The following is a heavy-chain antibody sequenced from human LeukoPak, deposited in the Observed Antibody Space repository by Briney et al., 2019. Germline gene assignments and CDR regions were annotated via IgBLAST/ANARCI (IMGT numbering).Heavy chain of an antibody. D-gene: IGHD3-3*01. CDR2: ISYDGSNK. CDR3: AKDGSLLRDYDFWSGYYMWY. Sequence: PGGSLRLSCAASGFTFSSYGMHWVRQAPGKGLEWVAVISYDGSNKYYADSVKGRFTISRDNSKNTLYLQMNSLRAEDTAVYYCAKDGSLLRDYDFWSGYYMWYWGQGTLVTVSS. CDR1: GFTFSSYG. V-gene: IGHV3-30*18. J-gene: IGHJ4*02.